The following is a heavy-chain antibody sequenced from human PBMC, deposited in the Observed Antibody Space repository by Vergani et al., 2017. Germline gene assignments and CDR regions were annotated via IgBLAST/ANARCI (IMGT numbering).Heavy chain of an antibody. CDR1: GGSFSGYY. CDR2: INHSGST. D-gene: IGHD6-13*01. J-gene: IGHJ4*02. CDR3: AKDRYSSSSNPFDY. Sequence: QVQLQQWGAGLLKPSETLSLTCAVYGGSFSGYYWSWIRQPPGKGLEWIGEINHSGSTNYNPSLKSRVTISVDKSKNQFSMKLISVTAEDTAVYDCAKDRYSSSSNPFDYWGQGTLVTVSS. V-gene: IGHV4-34*01.